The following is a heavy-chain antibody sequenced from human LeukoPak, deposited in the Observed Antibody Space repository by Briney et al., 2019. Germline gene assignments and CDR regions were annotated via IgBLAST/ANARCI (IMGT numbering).Heavy chain of an antibody. CDR1: GGSISRYY. Sequence: PSETLSLTCAVSGGSISRYYWTWIRQPPEKTLEWIGYISYSGSTNYNPSLKSRVTVSVDTSKNQFSLKLSSVTAADTAVYYCARDDRGYSYGWFDPWGQGTLVTVSS. CDR3: ARDDRGYSYGWFDP. D-gene: IGHD5-18*01. V-gene: IGHV4-59*12. J-gene: IGHJ5*02. CDR2: ISYSGST.